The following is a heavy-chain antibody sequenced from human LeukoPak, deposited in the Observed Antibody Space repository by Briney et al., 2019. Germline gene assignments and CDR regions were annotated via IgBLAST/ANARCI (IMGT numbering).Heavy chain of an antibody. CDR3: ARVRAVVVPAAMSRAPLGRYNWFDP. J-gene: IGHJ5*02. D-gene: IGHD2-2*01. CDR1: GYTFTSYD. V-gene: IGHV1-8*01. CDR2: MNPNSGNT. Sequence: ASVKVSCKASGYTFTSYDINWVRQATGQGLEWMGWMNPNSGNTGYAQKFQGRVTMTRNTSISTAYMELSSLRSEDTAVYYCARVRAVVVPAAMSRAPLGRYNWFDPWGQGTLDTVSS.